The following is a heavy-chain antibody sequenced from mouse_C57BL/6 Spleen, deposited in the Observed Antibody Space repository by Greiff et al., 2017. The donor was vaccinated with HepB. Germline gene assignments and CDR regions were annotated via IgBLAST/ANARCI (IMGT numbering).Heavy chain of an antibody. CDR2: ISYDGSN. Sequence: EVQLQESGPGLVKPSQSLSLTCSVTGYSITSGYYWNWIRRFPGTKLEWMGYISYDGSNNYNPSLKNRISITRDTSKNQFFLKLNSVTTEDTATYYCAREGITTVVGNAMDYWGQGTSFTVSS. CDR1: GYSITSGYY. V-gene: IGHV3-6*01. CDR3: AREGITTVVGNAMDY. J-gene: IGHJ4*01. D-gene: IGHD1-1*01.